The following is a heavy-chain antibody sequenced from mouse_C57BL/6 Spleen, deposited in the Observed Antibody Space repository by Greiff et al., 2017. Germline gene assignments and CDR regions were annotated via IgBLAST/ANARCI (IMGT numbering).Heavy chain of an antibody. V-gene: IGHV5-9-1*02. CDR2: ISSGGDYI. J-gene: IGHJ4*01. CDR1: GFTFSSYA. Sequence: EVKVEESGEGLVKPGGSLKLSCAASGFTFSSYAMSWVRQTPEKRLEWVAYISSGGDYIYYADTVKGRFTISRDNARNTLYLQMSSLKSEDTAMDYCTRDRGDYYGSSPYAMDYWGQGTSVTVSS. D-gene: IGHD1-1*01. CDR3: TRDRGDYYGSSPYAMDY.